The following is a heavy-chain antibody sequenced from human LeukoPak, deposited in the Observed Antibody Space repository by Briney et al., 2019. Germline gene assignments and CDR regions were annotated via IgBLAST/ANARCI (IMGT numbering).Heavy chain of an antibody. CDR1: GYTFSDYY. CDR2: INPNSGGT. J-gene: IGHJ4*02. D-gene: IGHD6-13*01. Sequence: GASVKVSCKASGYTFSDYYIHWVRQAPGQGLEWMGWINPNSGGTKYAQKFQGRVTMTRDTSISTAYMELSRLRSDDTAVYYCATAAAAGPFDYWGQGTLVTVSS. CDR3: ATAAAAGPFDY. V-gene: IGHV1-2*02.